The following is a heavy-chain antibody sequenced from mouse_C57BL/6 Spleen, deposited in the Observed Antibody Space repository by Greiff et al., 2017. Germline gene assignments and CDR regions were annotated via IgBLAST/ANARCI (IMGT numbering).Heavy chain of an antibody. CDR2: INPNNGGT. CDR1: GYTFTDYN. Sequence: EVKLVESGPELVKPGASVKMSCKASGYTFTDYNMHWVKQSHGKSLEWIGYINPNNGGTSYNQKFKGKATLTVNKSSSTAYMELRSLTSEDSAVYYCARPDGYYGYFDVWGTGTTVTVSS. CDR3: ARPDGYYGYFDV. D-gene: IGHD2-3*01. J-gene: IGHJ1*03. V-gene: IGHV1-22*01.